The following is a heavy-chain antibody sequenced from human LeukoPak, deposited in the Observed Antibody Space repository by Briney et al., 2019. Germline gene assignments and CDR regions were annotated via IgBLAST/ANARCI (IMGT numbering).Heavy chain of an antibody. CDR3: ARDPAIFGVVPQLNYNWFDP. CDR2: IYYSGST. Sequence: SETLSLTCTVSGGSISSSSYYWGWIRQPPGKGLEWIGSIYYSGSTYYNPSLKGRVTISVDTSKNQFSLKLSSVTAADTAVYYCARDPAIFGVVPQLNYNWFDPWGQGTLVTVSS. V-gene: IGHV4-39*07. D-gene: IGHD3-3*01. CDR1: GGSISSSSYY. J-gene: IGHJ5*02.